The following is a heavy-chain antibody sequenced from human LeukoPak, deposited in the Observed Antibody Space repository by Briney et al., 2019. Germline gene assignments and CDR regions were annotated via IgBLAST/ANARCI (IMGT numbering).Heavy chain of an antibody. CDR2: ISAYNGNT. D-gene: IGHD3-16*01. CDR3: ARLRAGLDADQGGGDYCYYYGMDV. V-gene: IGHV1-18*01. J-gene: IGHJ6*02. CDR1: GYTFTSYG. Sequence: ASVKVSCKASGYTFTSYGICWVRQAPGQGREWMGWISAYNGNTNYAQKLQGRVTMTTDTSTSTAYMELRSLRSDDTAVYYCARLRAGLDADQGGGDYCYYYGMDVWGQGTTVTVSS.